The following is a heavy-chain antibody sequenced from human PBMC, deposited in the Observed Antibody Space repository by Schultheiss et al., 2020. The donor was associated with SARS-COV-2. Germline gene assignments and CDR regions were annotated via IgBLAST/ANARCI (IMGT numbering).Heavy chain of an antibody. D-gene: IGHD6-13*01. J-gene: IGHJ6*02. CDR3: ARDRGFDSSSWYDSSAGRYGMDV. V-gene: IGHV6-1*01. Sequence: SQTLSLTCAISGDSVSSNSAAWNWIRQSPSRGLEWLGRTYYRSKWYNDYAVSVKSRITINPDTSKNQFSLKLSSVTAADTAVYYCARDRGFDSSSWYDSSAGRYGMDVWGQGTTVTVSS. CDR1: GDSVSSNSAA. CDR2: TYYRSKWYN.